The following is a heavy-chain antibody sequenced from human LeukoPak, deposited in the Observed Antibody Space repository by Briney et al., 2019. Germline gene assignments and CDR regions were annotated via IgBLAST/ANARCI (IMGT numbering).Heavy chain of an antibody. J-gene: IGHJ4*02. D-gene: IGHD6-6*01. Sequence: SETLSLTCTVSGGSISSYYWSWIWQSPGKGLEWIGYIYYSGGTNYNPSLKSRVTISVDTSKSQFSLKLNSVTAADTAVYYCAASSSSRGAIDYWGQGTLVTVSS. V-gene: IGHV4-59*08. CDR1: GGSISSYY. CDR3: AASSSSRGAIDY. CDR2: IYYSGGT.